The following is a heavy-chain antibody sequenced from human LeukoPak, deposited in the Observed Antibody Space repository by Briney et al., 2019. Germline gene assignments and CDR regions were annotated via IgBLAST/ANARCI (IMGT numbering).Heavy chain of an antibody. D-gene: IGHD3-22*01. J-gene: IGHJ4*02. CDR3: ARVAIRPVWDIDY. CDR2: IRYDGSNK. CDR1: GFTFSSYA. V-gene: IGHV3-30*02. Sequence: GGSLRLSCAASGFTFSSYAMHWVRQAPGKGLEWLAFIRYDGSNKYYADSVKGRFTISRDNAKNSLYLQMNSLRAEDTAVYYCARVAIRPVWDIDYWGQGTLVTVSS.